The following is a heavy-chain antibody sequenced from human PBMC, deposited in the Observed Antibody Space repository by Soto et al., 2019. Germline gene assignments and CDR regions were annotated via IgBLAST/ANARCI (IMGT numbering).Heavy chain of an antibody. V-gene: IGHV5-10-1*01. CDR3: ARQIYDSDTGPNFQYYFDS. J-gene: IGHJ4*02. CDR1: GYSFAVYW. Sequence: GESLKISCNGSGYSFAVYWVTWVRQKPGKGLEWMGRIDPSDSQTYYSPSFRGHVTISATKSITTVFLQWSSLRASDTAMYYCARQIYDSDTGPNFQYYFDSWGQGTPVTVSS. CDR2: IDPSDSQT. D-gene: IGHD3-22*01.